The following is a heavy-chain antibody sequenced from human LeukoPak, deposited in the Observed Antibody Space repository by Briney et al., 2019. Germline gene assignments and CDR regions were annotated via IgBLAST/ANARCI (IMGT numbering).Heavy chain of an antibody. CDR3: AKAAYSGGYQSFDY. Sequence: GGTLRLSCAASGFTFSSYGMSWVRQAPGKGLEWVSAISGSGGSTYYADSVKGRFTISRDNSKNTLYLQMNSLRAEDTAVYYCAKAAYSGGYQSFDYWGQGTLVTVSS. D-gene: IGHD1-26*01. CDR2: ISGSGGST. J-gene: IGHJ4*02. V-gene: IGHV3-23*01. CDR1: GFTFSSYG.